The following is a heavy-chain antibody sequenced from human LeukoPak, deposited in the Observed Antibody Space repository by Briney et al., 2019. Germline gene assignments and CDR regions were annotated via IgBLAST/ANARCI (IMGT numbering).Heavy chain of an antibody. D-gene: IGHD3-3*01. J-gene: IGHJ4*02. V-gene: IGHV4-38-2*02. CDR2: IYHSGST. Sequence: SETLSLTCTVSGYSISSGYYWGWIRQPPGKGLEWIGSIYHSGSTYYNPSLKSRVTISVDTSKNQFSLKLSSVTAADTAVYYCARMTFWSGYIVGYYFDYWGQGTLVTVSS. CDR3: ARMTFWSGYIVGYYFDY. CDR1: GYSISSGYY.